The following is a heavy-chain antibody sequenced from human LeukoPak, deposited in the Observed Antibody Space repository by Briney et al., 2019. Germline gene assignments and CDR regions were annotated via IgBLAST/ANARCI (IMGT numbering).Heavy chain of an antibody. V-gene: IGHV3-48*03. J-gene: IGHJ5*02. CDR1: GFTFSSYE. D-gene: IGHD4-11*01. Sequence: PGGSLRLSCAASGFTFSSYEMNWVRQAPGKGLEWVSYINSSGSTIYYADSVKGRFTISRDNAKNSLYLQMNSLRAEDTAVYYCARYDYSNYDDWFDPWGQGTLVTVSS. CDR2: INSSGSTI. CDR3: ARYDYSNYDDWFDP.